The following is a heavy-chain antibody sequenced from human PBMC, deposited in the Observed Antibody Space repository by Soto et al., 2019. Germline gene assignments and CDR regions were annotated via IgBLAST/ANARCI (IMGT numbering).Heavy chain of an antibody. CDR3: TRHTSDRYGSEY. Sequence: GGSLKISCKVSGYSFISYWIGWVRQMPGKGLELMGIIYAGDSETRYSPSFQGQVSISVDKSMSTAYLQWSSLKASDTAMYYCTRHTSDRYGSEYWGQGTLVTVSS. D-gene: IGHD5-18*01. CDR2: IYAGDSET. CDR1: GYSFISYW. J-gene: IGHJ4*02. V-gene: IGHV5-51*01.